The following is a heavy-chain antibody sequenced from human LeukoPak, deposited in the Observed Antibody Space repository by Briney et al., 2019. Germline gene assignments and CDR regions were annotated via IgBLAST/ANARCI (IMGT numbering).Heavy chain of an antibody. D-gene: IGHD6-19*01. V-gene: IGHV4-39*01. CDR3: ASRSSGWAYYYGMDV. CDR1: GGSISNTIYY. CDR2: IYYSGST. J-gene: IGHJ6*02. Sequence: SETLSLTCTVSGGSISNTIYYWGWIRQPPGKGLEWIGSIYYSGSTYYNPSLKSRVTISVDTSKNQFSLKLSSVTAADTAVYYCASRSSGWAYYYGMDVWGQGTTVTVSS.